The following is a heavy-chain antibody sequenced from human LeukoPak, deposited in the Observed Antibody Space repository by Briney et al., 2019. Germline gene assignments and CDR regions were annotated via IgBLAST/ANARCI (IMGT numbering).Heavy chain of an antibody. V-gene: IGHV4-4*07. Sequence: PSETLSLTCTVSGGSISSYYWSWLRQPAGKGLEWIGRIYTSGSTNYNPSLKSRVTMSVDTSKNQFSLKLSSVTAADTAVYYCARDRITGTTWDAFDIWGQGTMVTVSS. J-gene: IGHJ3*02. D-gene: IGHD1-14*01. CDR1: GGSISSYY. CDR3: ARDRITGTTWDAFDI. CDR2: IYTSGST.